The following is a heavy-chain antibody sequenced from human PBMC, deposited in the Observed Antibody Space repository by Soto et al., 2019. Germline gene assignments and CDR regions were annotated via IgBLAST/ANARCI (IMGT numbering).Heavy chain of an antibody. CDR1: GGSISSSNW. Sequence: SETLCLTCAVSGGSISSSNWWSWVRQPPGKGLEWIGEIYHSGSTNYNPSLKSRVTISVDKSKNQFSLKLSSVTAADTAVYYCARFPNSGWYLFFDYWGQGTLVTVSS. CDR2: IYHSGST. CDR3: ARFPNSGWYLFFDY. J-gene: IGHJ4*02. V-gene: IGHV4-4*02. D-gene: IGHD6-19*01.